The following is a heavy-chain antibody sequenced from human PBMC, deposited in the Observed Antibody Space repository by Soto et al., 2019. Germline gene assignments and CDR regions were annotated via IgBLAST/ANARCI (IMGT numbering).Heavy chain of an antibody. CDR2: ISYDGSNK. V-gene: IGHV3-30*18. CDR1: GFTFSSYG. D-gene: IGHD3-3*01. J-gene: IGHJ6*02. Sequence: PGGSLRLSCAASGFTFSSYGMHWVRQAPGKGLEWVAVISYDGSNKYYADSVKGRFTISRDNSKNTLYLQMNSLRAEGTAVYYCAKDITIFGVVVRYYYGMDVWGQGTTVTVSS. CDR3: AKDITIFGVVVRYYYGMDV.